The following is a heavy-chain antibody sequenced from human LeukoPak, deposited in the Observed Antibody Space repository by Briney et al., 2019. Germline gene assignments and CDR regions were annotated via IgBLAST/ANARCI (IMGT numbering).Heavy chain of an antibody. CDR2: ISISGGST. CDR1: GFTFSSHA. CDR3: ANEIRPNDH. V-gene: IGHV3-23*01. D-gene: IGHD4-17*01. J-gene: IGHJ4*02. Sequence: PGGSLRLSCAASGFTFSSHAMSWVRQAPGKGLEWFSAISISGGSTYYADSVKGRFTISRDNSKNTLYLQMNSLRPEDTAVYYCANEIRPNDHWGQGTLVTVSS.